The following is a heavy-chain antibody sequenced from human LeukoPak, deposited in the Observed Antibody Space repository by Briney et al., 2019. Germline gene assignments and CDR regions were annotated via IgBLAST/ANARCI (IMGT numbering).Heavy chain of an antibody. CDR2: INHSGST. J-gene: IGHJ4*02. D-gene: IGHD3-22*01. V-gene: IGHV4-34*01. CDR3: ARVRSQENYYDSSGPYYFDY. CDR1: GGPFSGYY. Sequence: PSETLSLTCAVYGGPFSGYYWSWIRQPPGKGLEWIGEINHSGSTNYNPSLKSRVTISVDTSKNQFSLKLSSVTAADTAVYYCARVRSQENYYDSSGPYYFDYWGQGTLVTVSS.